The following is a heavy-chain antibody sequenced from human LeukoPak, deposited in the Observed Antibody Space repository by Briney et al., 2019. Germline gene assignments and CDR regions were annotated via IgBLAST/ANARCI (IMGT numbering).Heavy chain of an antibody. Sequence: SETLSLTCAVYGGSFSGYYRSWIRQPPGKGLEWIGEINHSGSTNYNPSLKSRVTISVDTSKNQFSLKLSSVTAADTAVYYCAREQYNSSWFDAFDIWGQGTMVTVSS. CDR3: AREQYNSSWFDAFDI. D-gene: IGHD6-13*01. J-gene: IGHJ3*02. CDR1: GGSFSGYY. CDR2: INHSGST. V-gene: IGHV4-34*01.